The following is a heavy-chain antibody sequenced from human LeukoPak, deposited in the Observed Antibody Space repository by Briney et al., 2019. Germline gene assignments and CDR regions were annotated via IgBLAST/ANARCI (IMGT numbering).Heavy chain of an antibody. Sequence: ASVTVSCKASGYTFTSYGISWVRQAPGQGLEWMGWISAYNGNTNYAQKLQGRVTMTTDTSTSTAYMELRSLRSDDTAVYYCARVPSLMVYAIEDYWGQGTLVTVSS. CDR1: GYTFTSYG. CDR3: ARVPSLMVYAIEDY. D-gene: IGHD2-8*01. CDR2: ISAYNGNT. J-gene: IGHJ4*02. V-gene: IGHV1-18*01.